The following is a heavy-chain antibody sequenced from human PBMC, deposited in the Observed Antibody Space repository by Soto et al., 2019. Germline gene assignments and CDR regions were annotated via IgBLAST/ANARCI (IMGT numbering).Heavy chain of an antibody. J-gene: IGHJ4*02. V-gene: IGHV3-30-3*01. Sequence: GGSLRLYCAASGFTFSSYAMHWVRQAPGKGLEWVAVISYDGSNKYYADSVKGRFTISRDNSKNTLYLQMNSLRAEDTAVYYCARDQGRDSSGYYQTYYFDYWGQGTLVTVSS. CDR1: GFTFSSYA. D-gene: IGHD3-22*01. CDR2: ISYDGSNK. CDR3: ARDQGRDSSGYYQTYYFDY.